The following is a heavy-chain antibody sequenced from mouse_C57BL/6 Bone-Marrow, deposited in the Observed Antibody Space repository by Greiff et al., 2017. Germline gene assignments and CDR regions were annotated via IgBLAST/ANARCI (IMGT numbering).Heavy chain of an antibody. CDR1: GFSLTSYG. Sequence: VKLMESGPGLVQPSQSLSITCTVSGFSLTSYGVHWVRQSPGKGLEWLGVIWRGGSTDYNAAFMSRLSITKDNSKSQVFFKMNSLQADDTAIYYCAKPHYYYGSSYDYAMDYWGQGTSVTVSS. D-gene: IGHD1-1*01. J-gene: IGHJ4*01. CDR2: IWRGGST. V-gene: IGHV2-5*01. CDR3: AKPHYYYGSSYDYAMDY.